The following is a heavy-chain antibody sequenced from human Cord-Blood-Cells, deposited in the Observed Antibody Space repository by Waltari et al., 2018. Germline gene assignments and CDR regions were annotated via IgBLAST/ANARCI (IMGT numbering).Heavy chain of an antibody. J-gene: IGHJ6*03. CDR1: GFTFRSYA. Sequence: EVQLLESGGGFVQRGGSLRLTCAACGFTFRSYAMRWVRQELGKGLEWVSAISGSGGSTDYADAVKGRFTISRDNSKNTLYLQMNSLRAEDTAVYYCARSSSYYYYYYMDVWGKGTTVTVSS. V-gene: IGHV3-23*01. CDR2: ISGSGGST. D-gene: IGHD6-13*01. CDR3: ARSSSYYYYYYMDV.